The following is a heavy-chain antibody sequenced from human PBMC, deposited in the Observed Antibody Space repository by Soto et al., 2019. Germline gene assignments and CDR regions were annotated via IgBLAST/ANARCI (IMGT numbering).Heavy chain of an antibody. CDR3: ARGTLSSGSYPQSHYFDY. Sequence: SETLSLTCAVYGGSFSGYYWSWIRQPPGKGLEWIGEINHSGSANYNPSLKSRVTISVDTSKNQFSLKLSSVTAADTAVYYCARGTLSSGSYPQSHYFDYWGQGTLVTVSS. D-gene: IGHD1-26*01. V-gene: IGHV4-34*01. CDR2: INHSGSA. J-gene: IGHJ4*02. CDR1: GGSFSGYY.